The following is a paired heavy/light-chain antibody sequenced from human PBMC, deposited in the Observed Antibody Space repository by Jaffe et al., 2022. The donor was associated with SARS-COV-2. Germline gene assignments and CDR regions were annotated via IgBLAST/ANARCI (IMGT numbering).Light chain of an antibody. CDR1: QSVSSSY. CDR3: QQYGSSPPFT. J-gene: IGKJ3*01. CDR2: GAS. V-gene: IGKV3-20*01. Sequence: EIVLTQSPGTLSLSPGERATLSCRASQSVSSSYLAWYQQKPGQAPRLLIYGASSRATGIPDRFSGSGSGTDFTLTISRLEPEDFAVYYCQQYGSSPPFTFGPGTKVDIK.
Heavy chain of an antibody. CDR1: GFTFDDYA. V-gene: IGHV3-43D*03. D-gene: IGHD2-15*01. CDR3: AKDMSVSPAAPLGFDP. CDR2: ISWDGGST. J-gene: IGHJ5*02. Sequence: EVQLVESGGVVVQPGGSLRLSCAASGFTFDDYAMHWVRQAPGKGLEWVSLISWDGGSTYYADSVKGRFTISRDNSKNSLYLQMNSLRAEDTALYYCAKDMSVSPAAPLGFDPWGQGTLVTVSS.